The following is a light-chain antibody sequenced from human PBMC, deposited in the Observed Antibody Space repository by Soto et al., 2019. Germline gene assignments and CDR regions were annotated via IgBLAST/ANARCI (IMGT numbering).Light chain of an antibody. CDR1: SSNIGGNS. Sequence: QSVLTQPPSVSAAPGQKVTISCSGSSSNIGGNSVSWYQQLPGTAPKLLIYDDNKRPSGIPDRFSGSKSGTSATLGINGFQTGDEADYYCRSWDSSLSAYVFGTGTKVTVL. V-gene: IGLV1-51*01. CDR3: RSWDSSLSAYV. CDR2: DDN. J-gene: IGLJ1*01.